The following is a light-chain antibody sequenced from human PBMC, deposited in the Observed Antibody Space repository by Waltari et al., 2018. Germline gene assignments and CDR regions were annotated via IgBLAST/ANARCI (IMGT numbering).Light chain of an antibody. CDR2: EVN. Sequence: QSALTQPTSASGSPGQSVTISCTGTSSDVGGYNYVSWYQQYPDKAPKLMIYEVNKRPSGVPDRFSGSKSGNTASLTVSGLQAEDEADYYCSSYAGADTVVFGGGTKLTVL. CDR3: SSYAGADTVV. V-gene: IGLV2-8*01. J-gene: IGLJ2*01. CDR1: SSDVGGYNY.